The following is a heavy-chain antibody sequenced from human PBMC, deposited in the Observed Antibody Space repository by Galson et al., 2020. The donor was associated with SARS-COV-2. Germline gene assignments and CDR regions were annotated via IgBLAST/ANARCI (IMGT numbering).Heavy chain of an antibody. CDR2: ISGSGGNT. CDR1: GLMFSSYA. D-gene: IGHD3-10*01. V-gene: IGHV3-23*01. J-gene: IGHJ6*03. CDR3: AKSVGFRDNYMDV. Sequence: GGSLRLSCAASGLMFSSYAMSWVRQAPGKGLEWVSTISGSGGNTYYTDSVKGRFSISRDNSNNTLYLQMNSLRGEDTAAYYCAKSVGFRDNYMDVWGKGTTVTVSS.